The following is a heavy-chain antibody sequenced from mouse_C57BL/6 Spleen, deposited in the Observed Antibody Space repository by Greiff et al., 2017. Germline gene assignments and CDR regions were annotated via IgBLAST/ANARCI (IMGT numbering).Heavy chain of an antibody. CDR3: ARRDGYFDAMDY. CDR2: IHPNSGST. D-gene: IGHD2-3*01. CDR1: GYTFTSYW. V-gene: IGHV1-64*01. J-gene: IGHJ4*01. Sequence: QVQLQQSGAELVKPGASVKLSCKASGYTFTSYWMHWVKQRPGQGLEWIGMIHPNSGSTNYNEKFKSKATLTVDKSSSTAYMQLSSLTSEDSAVYYCARRDGYFDAMDYWGQGTSVTVSS.